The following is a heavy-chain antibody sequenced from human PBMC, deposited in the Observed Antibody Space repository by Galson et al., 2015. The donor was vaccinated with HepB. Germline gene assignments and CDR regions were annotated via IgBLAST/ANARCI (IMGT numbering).Heavy chain of an antibody. D-gene: IGHD3-22*01. CDR1: GYTFTSYG. CDR2: ISAYNGNT. CDR3: ARDGGRYDSRGGRPPNDY. J-gene: IGHJ4*02. Sequence: SVKVSCKASGYTFTSYGISWVRQAPGQGLEWMGWISAYNGNTNYAQKLQGRVTMTTDTSTSTAYMELRSLRSDDTAVYYCARDGGRYDSRGGRPPNDYWGQGTLVTVSS. V-gene: IGHV1-18*01.